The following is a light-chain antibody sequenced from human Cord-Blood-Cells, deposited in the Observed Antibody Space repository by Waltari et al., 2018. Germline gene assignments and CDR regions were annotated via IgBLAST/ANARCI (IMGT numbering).Light chain of an antibody. Sequence: DIQMTQSPSSLSASVGDRVTITCLASQSISSYLNLYQQKPGKAPKLLIYAASSLQSGVPSMFSGSGSGTDFTLTISSLQPEDFATYYCQQSYSTPWTFGQGTKVEIK. V-gene: IGKV1-39*01. CDR3: QQSYSTPWT. CDR2: AAS. CDR1: QSISSY. J-gene: IGKJ1*01.